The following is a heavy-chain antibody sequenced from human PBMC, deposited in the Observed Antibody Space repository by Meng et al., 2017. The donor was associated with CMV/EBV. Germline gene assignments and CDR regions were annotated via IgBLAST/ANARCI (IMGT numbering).Heavy chain of an antibody. J-gene: IGHJ5*02. CDR3: ARDLLGYSSSTNWFDP. V-gene: IGHV1-69*04. D-gene: IGHD6-6*01. CDR1: GYTFTGYY. CDR2: IIPILGIA. Sequence: SVKVSCKASGYTFTGYYMHWVRQAPGQGLEWMGRIIPILGIANYAQKFQGRVTITADKSTSTAYMELSSLRSEDTAVYYCARDLLGYSSSTNWFDPWGQGTLVTVSS.